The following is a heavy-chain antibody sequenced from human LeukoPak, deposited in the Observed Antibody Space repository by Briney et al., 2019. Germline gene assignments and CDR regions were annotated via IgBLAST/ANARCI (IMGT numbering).Heavy chain of an antibody. CDR3: ARGIESYGDYGY. CDR1: GGSISGSY. Sequence: SETLSLTCTVSGGSISGSYWSWIRQPPGKGLEWIAYMYNSGSTNYNPSLKSRVAISIDTSKNQFSLKLSSLTAADTAIYYCARGIESYGDYGYWGQGILVTVSS. V-gene: IGHV4-59*01. CDR2: MYNSGST. D-gene: IGHD4-17*01. J-gene: IGHJ4*02.